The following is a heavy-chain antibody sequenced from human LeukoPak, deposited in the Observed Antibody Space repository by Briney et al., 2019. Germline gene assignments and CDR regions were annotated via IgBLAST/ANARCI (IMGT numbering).Heavy chain of an antibody. CDR3: ARVSGPGMNEYFRL. J-gene: IGHJ1*01. CDR2: INNDGSTT. Sequence: GGSLRLSCAASGFTFSGAWIHWVRQAPGKGLVWVSRINNDGSTTRYADSVKGRFTISRDNAKNTLYLQMNSLRAEDTAVYFCARVSGPGMNEYFRLWRQRTLVTVSS. V-gene: IGHV3-74*01. CDR1: GFTFSGAW. D-gene: IGHD3-10*01.